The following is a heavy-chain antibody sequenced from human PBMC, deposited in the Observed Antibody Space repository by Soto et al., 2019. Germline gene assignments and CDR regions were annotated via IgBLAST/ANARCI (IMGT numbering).Heavy chain of an antibody. CDR3: ATLGGGPTLYCSGGSCSKDFDY. D-gene: IGHD2-15*01. V-gene: IGHV1-3*01. J-gene: IGHJ4*02. CDR2: INAGNGNT. CDR1: GYTFTSYA. Sequence: ASVKVSCKASGYTFTSYAMHWVRQAPGQRLEWMGWINAGNGNTKYSQKFQGRVTITRDTSASTAYMELSSLRSEDTAVYYCATLGGGPTLYCSGGSCSKDFDYWGQGTLVTVSS.